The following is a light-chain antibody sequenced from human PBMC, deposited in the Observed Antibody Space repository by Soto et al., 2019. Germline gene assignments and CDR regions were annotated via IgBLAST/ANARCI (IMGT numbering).Light chain of an antibody. CDR1: QSIGSW. Sequence: DIQMTQSPSTLSASVGDRVTITCRASQSIGSWLAWYQQKPGKAPKLLIYKASSLESGVPSNFSGRGSGTDFSLTISSLQPDDFATYYCQHYNTYSVGGYTFGQGTKLEIK. CDR2: KAS. CDR3: QHYNTYSVGGYT. V-gene: IGKV1-5*03. J-gene: IGKJ2*01.